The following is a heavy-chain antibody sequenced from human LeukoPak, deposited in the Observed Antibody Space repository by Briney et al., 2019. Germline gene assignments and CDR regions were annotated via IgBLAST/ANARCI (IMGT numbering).Heavy chain of an antibody. D-gene: IGHD2-15*01. V-gene: IGHV4-59*08. Sequence: SSETLSLACTVSGASISSYYWSWVRQPPGKGLEWIGYIYYSGSTNYNPSLKSRVTISVDTSKNQFSLKLSSVTAADTAVYYCARHAGYCSGGSCCDYFDYWGQGTLVTVSS. CDR1: GASISSYY. CDR2: IYYSGST. J-gene: IGHJ4*02. CDR3: ARHAGYCSGGSCCDYFDY.